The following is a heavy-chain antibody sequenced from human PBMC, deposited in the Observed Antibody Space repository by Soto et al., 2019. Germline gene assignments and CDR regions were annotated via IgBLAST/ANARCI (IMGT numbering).Heavy chain of an antibody. CDR1: GFTFSGSA. D-gene: IGHD2-15*01. CDR3: TSPLVVVAATKDY. J-gene: IGHJ4*02. CDR2: IRSKANSYAT. V-gene: IGHV3-73*02. Sequence: VQLVESGGGLVQPGGSLKLSCAASGFTFSGSAMHWVRQASGKGLEWVGRIRSKANSYATAYAASVKGRFTISRDDSKNTAYLQMNSLKTEDTAVYYCTSPLVVVAATKDYWGQGTLVTVSS.